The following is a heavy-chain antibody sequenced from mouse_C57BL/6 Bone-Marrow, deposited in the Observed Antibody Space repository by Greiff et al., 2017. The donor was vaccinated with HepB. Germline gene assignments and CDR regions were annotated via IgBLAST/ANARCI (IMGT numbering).Heavy chain of an antibody. D-gene: IGHD1-1*01. Sequence: EVKVEESGGGLVKPGGSLKLSCAASGFTFSDYGMHWVRQAPEKGLEWVAYISSGSSTIYYADTVKGRFTISRDNAKNTLFLQMTSLRSEDTAMYYCARELLRAAMDYWGQGTSVTVSS. V-gene: IGHV5-17*01. CDR3: ARELLRAAMDY. CDR2: ISSGSSTI. J-gene: IGHJ4*01. CDR1: GFTFSDYG.